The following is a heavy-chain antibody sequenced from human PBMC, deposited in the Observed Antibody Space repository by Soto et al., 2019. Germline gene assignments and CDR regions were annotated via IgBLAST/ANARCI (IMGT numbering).Heavy chain of an antibody. D-gene: IGHD2-15*01. Sequence: QVQLVQSGAEVKKPGSSVKVSCKASGGTFSSYTISWVRQAPGQGLEWMGRIIPILGIANYAQKFHGRVTITADKSTSTAYMELSSLRSEDTAVYYCSRDLMGYCSGGSCFYYYYYYMDVWGKGPRSPSP. CDR3: SRDLMGYCSGGSCFYYYYYYMDV. CDR2: IIPILGIA. J-gene: IGHJ6*03. V-gene: IGHV1-69*08. CDR1: GGTFSSYT.